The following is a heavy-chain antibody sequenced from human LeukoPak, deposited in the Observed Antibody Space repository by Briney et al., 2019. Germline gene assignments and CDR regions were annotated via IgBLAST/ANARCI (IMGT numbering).Heavy chain of an antibody. Sequence: SETLSLTCSVSGDSISSYYWSWIRQPPGKGLEWIAYTHYSGSTNYNPSLKSRVTTSVDTSKNQFSLKLSSVTAADTAVYFCARESSDDSSGYWGDAFDIWGQGTMVTVSS. J-gene: IGHJ3*02. CDR3: ARESSDDSSGYWGDAFDI. D-gene: IGHD3-22*01. V-gene: IGHV4-59*12. CDR2: THYSGST. CDR1: GDSISSYY.